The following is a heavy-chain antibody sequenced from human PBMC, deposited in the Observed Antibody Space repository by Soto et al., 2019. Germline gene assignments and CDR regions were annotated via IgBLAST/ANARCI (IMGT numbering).Heavy chain of an antibody. Sequence: QVQLQESGPGLVKPSQTLSLTCTVADGSISSGDYYWSWIRQPPGKGLEWIGYIYYSGSTYSNPSLMCRVTISVDTSKNQFALKLSSVTAADTAVYYCARWLGYCPHFDYWGQGTLVTVSS. CDR1: DGSISSGDYY. V-gene: IGHV4-30-4*01. CDR2: IYYSGST. D-gene: IGHD1-26*01. J-gene: IGHJ4*02. CDR3: ARWLGYCPHFDY.